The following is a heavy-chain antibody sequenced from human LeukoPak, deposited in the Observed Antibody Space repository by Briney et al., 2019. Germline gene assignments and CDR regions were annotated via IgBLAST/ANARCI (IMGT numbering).Heavy chain of an antibody. Sequence: ASVKVSCKASGYTFTSYGISWVRQAPGQGLEWMGWISAYNGNTNYAQKLQGRVTMTTDTSTSTAYMELRSLRSDDTAVYYCARVRHYYDSSGSQIDYFDYWGQGTLVTVSS. CDR2: ISAYNGNT. CDR3: ARVRHYYDSSGSQIDYFDY. CDR1: GYTFTSYG. V-gene: IGHV1-18*01. D-gene: IGHD3-22*01. J-gene: IGHJ4*02.